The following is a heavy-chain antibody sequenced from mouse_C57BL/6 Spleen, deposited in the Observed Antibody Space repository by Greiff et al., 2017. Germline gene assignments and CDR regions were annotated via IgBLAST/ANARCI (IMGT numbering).Heavy chain of an antibody. CDR1: GFTFSSYT. J-gene: IGHJ4*01. CDR2: ISGGGGNT. V-gene: IGHV5-9*01. CDR3: ARLLYYYGSSYDAMDY. D-gene: IGHD1-1*01. Sequence: EVKLVESGGGLVKPGGSLKLSCAASGFTFSSYTMSWVRQTPEKRLEWVATISGGGGNTYYPDSVKGRFTISRDNAKNTLYLQMSSLRSEDTALYYCARLLYYYGSSYDAMDYWGQGTSVTVSS.